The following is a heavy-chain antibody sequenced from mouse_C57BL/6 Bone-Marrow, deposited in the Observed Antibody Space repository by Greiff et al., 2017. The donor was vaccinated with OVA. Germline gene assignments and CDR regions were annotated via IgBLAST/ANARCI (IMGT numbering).Heavy chain of an antibody. CDR1: GSTFPSYG. J-gene: IGHJ3*01. D-gene: IGHD3-2*02. Sequence: VKLQESGAELARPGASVQLSCKASGSTFPSYGISWVKQRTGQGLEWIGETYPRSGNTYYTEKFKGKATLTADKSSSTAYMELRSLTSEDAAVYFCARAGQLRLLAWFADWGQGTLVTVAA. CDR2: TYPRSGNT. V-gene: IGHV1-81*01. CDR3: ARAGQLRLLAWFAD.